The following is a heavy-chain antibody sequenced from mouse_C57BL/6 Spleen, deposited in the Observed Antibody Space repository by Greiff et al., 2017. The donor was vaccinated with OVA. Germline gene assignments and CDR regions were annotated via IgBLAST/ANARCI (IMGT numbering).Heavy chain of an antibody. CDR1: GYTFTSYW. J-gene: IGHJ3*01. CDR3: ASIQGSSGYSAWFAY. D-gene: IGHD3-2*02. Sequence: QVQLQQPGAELVKPGASVKVSCKASGYTFTSYWMHWVKQRPGQGLEWIGRIHPSDSDTNYNQKFKGKATLTVDKSSSTAYMQLSSLTSEGSAVYYCASIQGSSGYSAWFAYWGQGTLVTVSA. CDR2: IHPSDSDT. V-gene: IGHV1-74*01.